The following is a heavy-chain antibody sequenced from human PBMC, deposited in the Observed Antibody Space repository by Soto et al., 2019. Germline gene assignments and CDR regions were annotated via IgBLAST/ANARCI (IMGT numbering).Heavy chain of an antibody. D-gene: IGHD1-26*01. CDR2: ISSSSSTI. CDR3: AREAPYSGSYYWFDP. CDR1: GFTFSIYS. J-gene: IGHJ5*02. V-gene: IGHV3-48*02. Sequence: GGSPRLSCAASGFTFSIYSMDWVRQEPGKGLEWVSYISSSSSTIYYADSVKGRFTISRDNAKNSLYLQMNSLRDEDTAVYYCAREAPYSGSYYWFDPWGQGTLVTVSS.